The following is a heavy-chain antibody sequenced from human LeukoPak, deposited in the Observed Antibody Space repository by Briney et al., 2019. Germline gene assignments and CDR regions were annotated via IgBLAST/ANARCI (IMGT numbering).Heavy chain of an antibody. CDR1: GFTVSTNY. J-gene: IGHJ2*01. V-gene: IGHV3-53*01. CDR2: IYSDGST. CDR3: ARYDFILISYFDL. D-gene: IGHD3-3*01. Sequence: GGSLRLSCAASGFTVSTNYMSWVRQAPGKKLEWVSDIYSDGSTFYANSVKGRFTISRDNSKNTLYLQMNSLRAEDTAVYHCARYDFILISYFDLWGRGTLVTVSS.